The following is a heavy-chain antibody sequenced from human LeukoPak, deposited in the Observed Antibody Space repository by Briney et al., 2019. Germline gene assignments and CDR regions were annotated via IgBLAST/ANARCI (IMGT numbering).Heavy chain of an antibody. CDR1: GFTFSDYY. Sequence: GGSLRLSCAASGFTFSDYYMSWIRQAPGKGLEWVSYISSSGSTIYFADSVKGRFTISRDNAKNSLYLQMNSLRAEDTAVYYCARDSGDYYDSSGYYGYHYYYMDVWGKGTTVTVSS. CDR2: ISSSGSTI. D-gene: IGHD3-22*01. CDR3: ARDSGDYYDSSGYYGYHYYYMDV. J-gene: IGHJ6*03. V-gene: IGHV3-11*04.